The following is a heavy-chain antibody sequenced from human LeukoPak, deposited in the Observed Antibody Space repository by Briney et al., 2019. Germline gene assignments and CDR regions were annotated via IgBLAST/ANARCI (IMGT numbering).Heavy chain of an antibody. Sequence: PGGSLRLSCAASGFTFSSYSMNWVRQAPGKGLEWVSSISSSSCYIYYADSVKGRFTISRDNAKNSLYLQINSLRAEDTAVYYCARAGRDHYDILTGYRSAYWFDYWGQGTLVTVSS. D-gene: IGHD3-9*01. J-gene: IGHJ4*02. V-gene: IGHV3-21*01. CDR3: ARAGRDHYDILTGYRSAYWFDY. CDR2: ISSSSCYI. CDR1: GFTFSSYS.